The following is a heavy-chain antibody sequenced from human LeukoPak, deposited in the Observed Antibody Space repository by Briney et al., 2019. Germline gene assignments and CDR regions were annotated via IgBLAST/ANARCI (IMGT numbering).Heavy chain of an antibody. D-gene: IGHD2-2*01. Sequence: GASVKVSCKASGYTFTSYYMHWVRQAPGQGLEWMGIINPSGGSTSYAQKFQGRVTMTRDTSTSTVYMELSSLRSEDTAVYYCASQEVRSSTTDYYMDVWGKGTTVTISS. V-gene: IGHV1-46*01. CDR3: ASQEVRSSTTDYYMDV. J-gene: IGHJ6*03. CDR1: GYTFTSYY. CDR2: INPSGGST.